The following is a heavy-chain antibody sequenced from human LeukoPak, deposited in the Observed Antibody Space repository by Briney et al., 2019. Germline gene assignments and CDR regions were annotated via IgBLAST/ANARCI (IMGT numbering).Heavy chain of an antibody. CDR2: ISGSGGST. D-gene: IGHD3-3*01. J-gene: IGHJ4*02. Sequence: PGGSLRLSCAASGFTFSSYAMSWVRQAPGKGLEWVSAISGSGGSTYYADSVKGRFTISRDNSKNTLYLQMNSLRAEDTAVYYCAKVTREWSGYYRGFDYWGQGTLVTVSS. CDR3: AKVTREWSGYYRGFDY. V-gene: IGHV3-23*01. CDR1: GFTFSSYA.